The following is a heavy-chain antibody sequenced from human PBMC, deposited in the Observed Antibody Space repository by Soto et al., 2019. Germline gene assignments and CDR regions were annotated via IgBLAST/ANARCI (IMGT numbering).Heavy chain of an antibody. J-gene: IGHJ4*02. CDR2: IFHTGSA. Sequence: QVQLQESGPGLMKPSGTLSLTCAVSGCSMTRNWWSWVRQPPGKGLEWIAEIFHTGSANSNPSLMVRLTISMDKSRNHLSLNLNSVPAADTAVYYCARHIAVSGTRGFDHWGQGTLVNVSS. D-gene: IGHD2-21*01. CDR1: GCSMTRNW. CDR3: ARHIAVSGTRGFDH. V-gene: IGHV4-4*02.